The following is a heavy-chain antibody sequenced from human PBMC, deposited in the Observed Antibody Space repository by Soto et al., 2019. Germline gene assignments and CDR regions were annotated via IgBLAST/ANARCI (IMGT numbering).Heavy chain of an antibody. D-gene: IGHD3-10*01. CDR3: ARAQDQLLWFGESRYYFDY. J-gene: IGHJ4*02. CDR2: IYYSGST. V-gene: IGHV4-30-4*01. CDR1: GGSISSGDYY. Sequence: SETLSLTCTVSGGSISSGDYYWSWIRQPPGKGLEWIGYIYYSGSTYYNPSLKSRVTISVDTSKNQFSLKLSSVTAADTAVYYCARAQDQLLWFGESRYYFDYWGQGTLVTVSS.